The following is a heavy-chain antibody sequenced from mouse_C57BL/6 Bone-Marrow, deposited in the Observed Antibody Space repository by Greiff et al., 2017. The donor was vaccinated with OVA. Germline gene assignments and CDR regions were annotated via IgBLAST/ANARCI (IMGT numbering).Heavy chain of an antibody. D-gene: IGHD4-1*01. J-gene: IGHJ1*03. CDR2: IDPSDSYT. CDR3: ARLTGTYFDV. Sequence: VQLQQPGAELVKPGASVKLSCKASGYTFPSYWMQWVKQRPGQGLEWIGEIDPSDSYTNYNQKFKGKATLTVDTSSSTAYMQLSSLTSEDSAVYYCARLTGTYFDVWGTGTTVTVSS. CDR1: GYTFPSYW. V-gene: IGHV1-50*01.